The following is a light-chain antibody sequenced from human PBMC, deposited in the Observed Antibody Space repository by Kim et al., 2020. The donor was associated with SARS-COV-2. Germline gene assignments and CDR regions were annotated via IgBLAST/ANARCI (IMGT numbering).Light chain of an antibody. Sequence: QAVVTQEPSLTVSPGGTVTHTCASSTGAVTSGNYPKWFQQKPGQAPRTLIYSTHKKHSWTPARFSGDLLGGKAALTLSGVQPEDEAEYYCLLYYGAAGVFGAGTKVTVL. CDR3: LLYYGAAGV. J-gene: IGLJ1*01. CDR1: TGAVTSGNY. CDR2: STH. V-gene: IGLV7-43*01.